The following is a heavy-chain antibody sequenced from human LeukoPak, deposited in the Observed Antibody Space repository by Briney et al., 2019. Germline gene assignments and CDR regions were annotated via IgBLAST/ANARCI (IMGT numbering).Heavy chain of an antibody. CDR1: GGSFSGYY. J-gene: IGHJ4*02. V-gene: IGHV4-34*01. CDR3: ARAPRARYCSGGSCYRLGFDY. CDR2: INHSGST. D-gene: IGHD2-15*01. Sequence: SETLSLTCAVYGGSFSGYYWSWIRQPPGKGLEWIGEINHSGSTNYNPSLKSRVTISVDTSKNQFSLKLSFVTAADTAVYYCARAPRARYCSGGSCYRLGFDYWGQGTLVTVSS.